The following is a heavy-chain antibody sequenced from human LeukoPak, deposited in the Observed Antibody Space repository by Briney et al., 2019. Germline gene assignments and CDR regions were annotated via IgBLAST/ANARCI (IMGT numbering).Heavy chain of an antibody. CDR2: MNPNNGNT. D-gene: IGHD6-19*01. J-gene: IGHJ6*03. CDR3: ARGKISIAVAGPKGYYYYFMDV. Sequence: ASVKVSCKASGYTFTSYDINWVRQATGQGLEWMGWMNPNNGNTGYAQKFQGRVTMTTNTSISTAYMELSSLRSADTAVYYCARGKISIAVAGPKGYYYYFMDVWGKGTTVTVSS. CDR1: GYTFTSYD. V-gene: IGHV1-8*01.